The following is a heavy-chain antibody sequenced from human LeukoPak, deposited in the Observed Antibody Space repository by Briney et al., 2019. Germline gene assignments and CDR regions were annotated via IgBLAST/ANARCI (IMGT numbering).Heavy chain of an antibody. CDR2: IYPGDSDT. CDR3: ARLGAVATILGNYYFDY. V-gene: IGHV5-51*01. Sequence: GGSLKISCKGSGYSFTSYWIGWVRQLPGKGLEWMGIIYPGDSDTRYSPSFQGQVTISADKSISTAYLQWSSLKASDTAMYYCARLGAVATILGNYYFDYWGQGTLVTVSS. J-gene: IGHJ4*02. CDR1: GYSFTSYW. D-gene: IGHD5-12*01.